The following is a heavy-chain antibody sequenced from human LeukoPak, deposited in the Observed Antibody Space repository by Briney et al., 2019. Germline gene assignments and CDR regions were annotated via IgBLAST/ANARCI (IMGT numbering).Heavy chain of an antibody. Sequence: GGSLRLSCAASGFTFSSYAMHWVRQAPGKGLEYVSAISSNGGSTYYANSVKGRFTISRDNSKNTLYLQMGSLRAEDMAVYYCARPAGGWYYFDYWGQGTLVTVSS. J-gene: IGHJ4*02. CDR1: GFTFSSYA. CDR2: ISSNGGST. CDR3: ARPAGGWYYFDY. D-gene: IGHD6-19*01. V-gene: IGHV3-64*01.